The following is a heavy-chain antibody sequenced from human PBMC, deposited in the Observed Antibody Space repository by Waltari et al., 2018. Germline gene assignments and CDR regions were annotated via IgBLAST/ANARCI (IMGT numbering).Heavy chain of an antibody. D-gene: IGHD3-10*01. J-gene: IGHJ4*02. V-gene: IGHV3-33*01. CDR2: MRDEGSKK. CDR3: ARDGSYYYGSGSYYNALDY. Sequence: WVGVMRDEGSKKDYADSVEGRLTISRDNSKNTLYVHMNSLRAEDTAFYYCARDGSYYYGSGSYYNALDYWGQGTLVTVSS.